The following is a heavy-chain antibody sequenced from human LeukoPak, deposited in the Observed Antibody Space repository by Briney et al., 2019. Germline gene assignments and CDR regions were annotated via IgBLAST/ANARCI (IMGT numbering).Heavy chain of an antibody. J-gene: IGHJ5*02. D-gene: IGHD3/OR15-3a*01. CDR3: AREGDFWTGFSPNWLDP. Sequence: ESLRLSCVDSGLNFEAYWMAWVRQAPGKGPEWVANIRQDGSEKNYVDSVRGRFTISRDNAKNSLYLQMNSLRAEDTAAYYCAREGDFWTGFSPNWLDPWGQGTLVTVSS. V-gene: IGHV3-7*01. CDR1: GLNFEAYW. CDR2: IRQDGSEK.